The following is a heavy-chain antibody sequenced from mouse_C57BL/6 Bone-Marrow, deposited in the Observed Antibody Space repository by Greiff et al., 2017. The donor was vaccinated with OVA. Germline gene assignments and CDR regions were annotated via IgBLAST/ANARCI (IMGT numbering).Heavy chain of an antibody. CDR2: IDPSDSYT. Sequence: QVQLQQPGAELVKPGASVKLSCKASGYTFTSYWMQWVKQRPGQGLEWIGEIDPSDSYTNYNQKFKGKATLTVDTSSSTAYMQLSSLTSEDSAVYYCAREGELLRYQAWFAYWGQGTLVTVSA. CDR1: GYTFTSYW. CDR3: AREGELLRYQAWFAY. V-gene: IGHV1-50*01. D-gene: IGHD1-1*01. J-gene: IGHJ3*01.